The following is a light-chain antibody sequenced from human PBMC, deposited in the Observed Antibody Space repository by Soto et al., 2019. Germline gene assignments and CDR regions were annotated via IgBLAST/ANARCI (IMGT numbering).Light chain of an antibody. Sequence: EIVMTQSPATLSVSPGERATLSCRASQSVRSNLAWYQQKPGQAPRLLIYGASTRATGIPARFSGSGSGTEFTLTISSLQSEDFAVYYCQQYNNWPWTFGKGTKVEIK. V-gene: IGKV3-15*01. CDR2: GAS. J-gene: IGKJ1*01. CDR1: QSVRSN. CDR3: QQYNNWPWT.